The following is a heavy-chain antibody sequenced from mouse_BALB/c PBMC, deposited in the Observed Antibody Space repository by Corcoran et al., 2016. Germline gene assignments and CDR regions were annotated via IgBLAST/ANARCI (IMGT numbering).Heavy chain of an antibody. CDR1: GFSLSTSGMG. V-gene: IGHV8-12*01. CDR2: IYWDDDK. J-gene: IGHJ4*01. D-gene: IGHD2-14*01. Sequence: QVTLKESGPGILQPSQTLSLTCSFSGFSLSTSGMGVSWIRQPSGKGLEWLAHIYWDDDKRYNPSLKSRLTISKDTSRNQVFLKITSVDTADTATYYCARRGYDGDYAMDYWGQGTSVTVSS. CDR3: ARRGYDGDYAMDY.